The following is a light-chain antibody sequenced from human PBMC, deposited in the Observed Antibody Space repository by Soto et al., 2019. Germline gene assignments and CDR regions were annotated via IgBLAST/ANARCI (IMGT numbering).Light chain of an antibody. CDR3: ASYTTSSTYV. CDR2: DVS. Sequence: VLTQPASVSGSPGQSIAISCTGTSSDVGGYSYVSWYQQQPGKAPKLVISDVSNRPSGVSDRFSGSKSGNTASLAISGLQTEDEADYYCASYTTSSTYVFGTGTKVTVL. CDR1: SSDVGGYSY. V-gene: IGLV2-14*01. J-gene: IGLJ1*01.